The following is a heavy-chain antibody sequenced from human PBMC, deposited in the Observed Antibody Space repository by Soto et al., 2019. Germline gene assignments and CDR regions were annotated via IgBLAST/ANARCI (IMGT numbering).Heavy chain of an antibody. CDR3: GSVFEY. CDR2: INNDGSGT. V-gene: IGHV3-74*01. J-gene: IGHJ4*02. CDR1: GFTFTNYW. Sequence: EVQLVESGGGLVRPGGSLRLSCAVSGFTFTNYWMHWVRQAPGKGLVWVSRINNDGSGTSYADSVKGRFTISRDNAKNTLYLQMDSLRAEDTGVYFCGSVFEYWGQGTKVTVSS.